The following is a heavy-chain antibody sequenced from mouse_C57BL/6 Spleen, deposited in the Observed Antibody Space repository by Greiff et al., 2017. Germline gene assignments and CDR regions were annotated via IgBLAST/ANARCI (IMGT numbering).Heavy chain of an antibody. Sequence: QVQLQQPGAELVRPGSSVKLSCKASGYTFTSYWMDWVKQRPGQGLEWIGNIYPSDSETHYNQKFKDKATLTVDKSSSTAYMQLSSLTSDDSAVYYCARGIGYDGGYAMDDWGQGTSVTVSS. D-gene: IGHD2-2*01. J-gene: IGHJ4*01. CDR2: IYPSDSET. CDR3: ARGIGYDGGYAMDD. CDR1: GYTFTSYW. V-gene: IGHV1-61*01.